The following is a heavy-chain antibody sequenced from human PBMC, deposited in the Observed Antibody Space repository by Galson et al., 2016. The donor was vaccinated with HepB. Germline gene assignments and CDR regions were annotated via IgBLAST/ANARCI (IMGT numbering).Heavy chain of an antibody. CDR2: ISSGSRHI. J-gene: IGHJ6*02. CDR3: ARDRVDIVAAPSSIRNYYGMDG. CDR1: GFTFRAYT. D-gene: IGHD5-12*01. V-gene: IGHV3-21*04. Sequence: LRLSCAASGFTFRAYTMNWVRQAPGKGLQWVSSISSGSRHISNADSLKGRFSISRDDAKNSVFLQMNSLTVDDTAKYFCARDRVDIVAAPSSIRNYYGMDGWGQGTTVTVAS.